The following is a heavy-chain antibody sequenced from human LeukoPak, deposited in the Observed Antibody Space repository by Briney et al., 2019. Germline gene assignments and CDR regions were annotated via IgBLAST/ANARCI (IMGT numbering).Heavy chain of an antibody. D-gene: IGHD5-18*01. J-gene: IGHJ6*03. Sequence: SETLSLTCTVSGGYISSQYWSWIRQPPGKGLEWIGYIYYSGSTNYNPSLKSRVTISVDTSKNQFSLKLSSVTAADTAVYYCARESCSYGFPYYYYMDVWGKGTTVTVSS. CDR3: ARESCSYGFPYYYYMDV. CDR1: GGYISSQY. CDR2: IYYSGST. V-gene: IGHV4-59*11.